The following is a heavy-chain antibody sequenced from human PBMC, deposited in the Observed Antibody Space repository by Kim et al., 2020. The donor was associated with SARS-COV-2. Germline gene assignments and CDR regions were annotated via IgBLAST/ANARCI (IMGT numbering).Heavy chain of an antibody. CDR2: ISGSDGST. D-gene: IGHD3-22*01. CDR1: GFTFSAYA. CDR3: AKNFSSSGSEFQH. J-gene: IGHJ1*01. Sequence: GGSLRLSCAASGFTFSAYAMTWVRQAPGKGLEWVSGISGSDGSTYYADSVKGRFIISRDNSKNTLHLEMNILRAENTTVYYCAKNFSSSGSEFQHWGQG. V-gene: IGHV3-23*01.